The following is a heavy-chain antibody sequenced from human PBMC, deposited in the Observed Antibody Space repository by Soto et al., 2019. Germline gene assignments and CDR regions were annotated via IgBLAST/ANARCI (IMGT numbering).Heavy chain of an antibody. Sequence: EVQLVESGGGLVKPGGSLRLSCEASGFTFNTHSMNWVRQAPGKGLEWVSSISSTGSYIYYADSVKGRFTISRDNAKNSLYLQMNSLRAEDTAVYFCARKGADFGVVTPFDSWGQGVLVTVSS. CDR3: ARKGADFGVVTPFDS. V-gene: IGHV3-21*02. D-gene: IGHD3-3*01. CDR1: GFTFNTHS. CDR2: ISSTGSYI. J-gene: IGHJ4*02.